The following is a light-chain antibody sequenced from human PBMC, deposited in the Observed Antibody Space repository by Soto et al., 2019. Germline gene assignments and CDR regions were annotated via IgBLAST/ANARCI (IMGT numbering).Light chain of an antibody. CDR1: QFLSSY. V-gene: IGKV3-11*01. J-gene: IGKJ5*01. CDR3: HQRNK. Sequence: EIVMTQSPATVPASPGERVTLSCRASQFLSSYLAWYQQKPGQPPRLLIYDTSNRAAGVPARFSGSRSGTDFTLTISSLEPEDFAVYFCHQRNKFGQGTRLEIK. CDR2: DTS.